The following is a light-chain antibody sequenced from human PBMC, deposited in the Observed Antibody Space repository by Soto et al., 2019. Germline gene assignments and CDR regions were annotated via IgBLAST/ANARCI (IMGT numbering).Light chain of an antibody. Sequence: DIQMTQSPSTLSASVGDRVSITCRASQSISSWLAWYQQKPGKAPKLLIYKASNLESGFPSRFSGSGSGTEFTLTISSLQPDDFATYYCQQYNSYSTFGQGTKVEIK. V-gene: IGKV1-5*03. J-gene: IGKJ1*01. CDR3: QQYNSYST. CDR2: KAS. CDR1: QSISSW.